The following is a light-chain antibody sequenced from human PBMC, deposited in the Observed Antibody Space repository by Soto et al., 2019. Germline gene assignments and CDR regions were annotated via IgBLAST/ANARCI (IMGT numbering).Light chain of an antibody. CDR2: KVS. CDR1: QSLVYSDGNTY. V-gene: IGKV2-30*01. CDR3: LQDTYWPRLT. Sequence: DVVMTQSPLSLPVTLGQPASISCRSSQSLVYSDGNTYLNWFHQRPGQSQRRLIYKVSNRDSWVPDRFSGSGSGTEFTLKISRVEAEDVGVYYCLQDTYWPRLTFGGGTKVEIK. J-gene: IGKJ4*01.